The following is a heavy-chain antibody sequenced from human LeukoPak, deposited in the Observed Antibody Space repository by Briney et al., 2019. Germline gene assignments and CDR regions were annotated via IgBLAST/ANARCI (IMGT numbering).Heavy chain of an antibody. CDR2: IYPGDSDT. Sequence: GESLKISCKGSGYSFTSYWIGWVRQMPGKGLELMGIIYPGDSDTRYSPSFQGQVTISADKSISTAYLQWSSLKASDTAMYYCASLPNWNYAGSDYWGQGTLVTVSS. CDR1: GYSFTSYW. D-gene: IGHD1-7*01. CDR3: ASLPNWNYAGSDY. J-gene: IGHJ4*02. V-gene: IGHV5-51*01.